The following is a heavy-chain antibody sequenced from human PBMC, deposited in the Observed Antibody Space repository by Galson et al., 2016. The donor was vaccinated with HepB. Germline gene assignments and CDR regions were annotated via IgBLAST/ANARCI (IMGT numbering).Heavy chain of an antibody. V-gene: IGHV3-48*03. D-gene: IGHD2-15*01. J-gene: IGHJ4*02. CDR2: ISTSGRNI. CDR3: ATILGYCRGGSCYRDY. CDR1: GFTFSTYE. Sequence: SLRLSCAASGFTFSTYEMTWVRQAPGKGLEWVSYISTSGRNIYYAESVKGRFTISRDNSKNTLYLQMHSLGAEDTAVYYCATILGYCRGGSCYRDYWGQGTLVTVSS.